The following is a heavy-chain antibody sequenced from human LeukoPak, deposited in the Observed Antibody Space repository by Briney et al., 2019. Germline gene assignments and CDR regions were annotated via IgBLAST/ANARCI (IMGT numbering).Heavy chain of an antibody. J-gene: IGHJ4*02. Sequence: PSETLSLTCTVSGYSITTNYYWAWIRQSPGKGLTWIGEINHSGSINYNPSLKSRVTISLDTPKSQFSLKLSSVTAADTAVYYCARGKYDSGGYYLDYWGQGTLNTVSS. V-gene: IGHV4-38-2*02. CDR1: GYSITTNYY. D-gene: IGHD3-22*01. CDR2: INHSGSI. CDR3: ARGKYDSGGYYLDY.